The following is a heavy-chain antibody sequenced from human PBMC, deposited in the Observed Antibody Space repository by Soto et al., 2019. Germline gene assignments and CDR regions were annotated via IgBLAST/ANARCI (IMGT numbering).Heavy chain of an antibody. V-gene: IGHV1-2*04. CDR1: GYTFTGYY. CDR2: INPNSGGT. Sequence: ASVKVSCKASGYTFTGYYMHWVRQAPGQGLEWMGWINPNSGGTNYAQKFQGWVTMTRDTSISTAYMELSRLRSDDTAVYYCARATPYGDYDAFDIWGQGTMVTVSS. J-gene: IGHJ3*02. D-gene: IGHD4-17*01. CDR3: ARATPYGDYDAFDI.